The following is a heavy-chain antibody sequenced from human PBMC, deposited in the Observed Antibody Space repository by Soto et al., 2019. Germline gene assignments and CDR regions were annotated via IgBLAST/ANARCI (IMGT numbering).Heavy chain of an antibody. V-gene: IGHV3-23*01. CDR1: GFTFSSYA. CDR3: ATEASGYYYYGMDV. D-gene: IGHD3-10*01. J-gene: IGHJ6*02. Sequence: EVQLLESGGGLVQPGGSLRLSCAASGFTFSSYAMSWVRQAPGNGLEWVSAISGSGGSTYYADYVKGRFTISRDNSKNTLYLQMNSMRAEATAVYYCATEASGYYYYGMDVWGQGTTVTVSS. CDR2: ISGSGGST.